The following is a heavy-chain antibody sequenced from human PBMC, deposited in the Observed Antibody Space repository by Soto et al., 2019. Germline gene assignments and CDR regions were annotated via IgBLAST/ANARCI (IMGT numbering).Heavy chain of an antibody. CDR1: GYTLTELS. J-gene: IGHJ3*02. Sequence: ASVKVSCKVSGYTLTELSMHWVRQAPGKGLEWMGGFDPEDGETIYAQKFQGRATMTEDTSTDTAYMELSSLRSEDTAVYYCAILLAAGTLLRDAFDIWSQGTMVTVSS. D-gene: IGHD6-13*01. V-gene: IGHV1-24*01. CDR2: FDPEDGET. CDR3: AILLAAGTLLRDAFDI.